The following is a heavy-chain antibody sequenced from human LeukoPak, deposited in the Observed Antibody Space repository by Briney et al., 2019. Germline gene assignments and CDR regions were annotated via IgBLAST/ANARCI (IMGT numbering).Heavy chain of an antibody. CDR1: RGSTSTYY. V-gene: IGHV4-4*07. D-gene: IGHD6-13*01. CDR3: ARKEGGQLVNTRRWFDP. CDR2: IYPSGNT. J-gene: IGHJ5*02. Sequence: SETLSLTCTVSRGSTSTYYWSWIRQPAGKGLEWIGRIYPSGNTNFNPSLMSRVTISVDTSKNQFSLKLRSVTAADTAVYYCARKEGGQLVNTRRWFDPWGQGTLVTVSS.